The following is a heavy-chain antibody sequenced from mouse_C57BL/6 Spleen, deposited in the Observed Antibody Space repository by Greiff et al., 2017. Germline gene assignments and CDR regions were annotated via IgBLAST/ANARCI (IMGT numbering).Heavy chain of an antibody. J-gene: IGHJ2*01. Sequence: DVMLVESGGDLVKPGGSLKLSCAASGFTFSSYGMSWVRQTPDKRLEWVATISSGGSYTYYPDSVKGRFTISRDNAKNTLYLQMSRLKSEDTAMYYCARQGGDYGFDYWGQGTTLTVSS. D-gene: IGHD1-1*02. CDR2: ISSGGSYT. CDR3: ARQGGDYGFDY. CDR1: GFTFSSYG. V-gene: IGHV5-6*02.